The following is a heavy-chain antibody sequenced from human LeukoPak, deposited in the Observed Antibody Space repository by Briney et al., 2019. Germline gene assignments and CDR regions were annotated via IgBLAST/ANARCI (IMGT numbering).Heavy chain of an antibody. CDR2: IRSKAYGGTT. D-gene: IGHD2-2*02. J-gene: IGHJ4*02. CDR3: TRVGGYCSSTSCYSHSDY. V-gene: IGHV3-49*03. Sequence: GGSLRLSCTASGFTFGDYAMSWFRQAPGKGLEWAGFIRSKAYGGTTEYAASVKGRFTISRDDSKSIAYLQMNSLKTEDTAVYYCTRVGGYCSSTSCYSHSDYWGQGTLVTVSS. CDR1: GFTFGDYA.